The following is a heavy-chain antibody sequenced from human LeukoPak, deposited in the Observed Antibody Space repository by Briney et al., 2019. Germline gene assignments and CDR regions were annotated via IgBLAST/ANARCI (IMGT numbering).Heavy chain of an antibody. J-gene: IGHJ4*02. V-gene: IGHV3-30*18. D-gene: IGHD5-24*01. CDR2: ISYDGSNK. Sequence: GGSLRLSCAASGFTFSSYAMNWVRQAPGKGLEWVAVISYDGSNKYYADSVKGRFTISRDNSKNTLYLQMNSLRAEGTAVYYCAKDQGQRWLQLRIDYWGQGTLVTVSS. CDR1: GFTFSSYA. CDR3: AKDQGQRWLQLRIDY.